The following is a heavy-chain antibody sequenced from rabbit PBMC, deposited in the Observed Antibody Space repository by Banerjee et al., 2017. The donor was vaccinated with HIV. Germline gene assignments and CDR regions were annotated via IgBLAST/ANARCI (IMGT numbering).Heavy chain of an antibody. CDR1: GFSFSYKYV. V-gene: IGHV1S47*01. D-gene: IGHD2-1*01. CDR3: ARYGYDGYDDYGYFSS. Sequence: QEHLVESGGGLVKPEGSLTLTCTASGFSFSYKYVMCWVRQAPGKGPEWIACINSSNGDKWYASWVNGRFTISRSTSLNTVTLQMTSLTAADTATYFCARYGYDGYDDYGYFSSWGQGTLVTVS. J-gene: IGHJ3*01. CDR2: INSSNGDK.